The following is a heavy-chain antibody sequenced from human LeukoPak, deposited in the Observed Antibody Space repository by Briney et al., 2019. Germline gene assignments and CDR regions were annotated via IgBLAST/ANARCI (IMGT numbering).Heavy chain of an antibody. J-gene: IGHJ4*02. CDR3: ASIGSGSRSHRIDY. CDR2: ISGSGGST. V-gene: IGHV3-23*01. Sequence: GGSLRLSCAASGFTFDDYAMHWVRQAPGKGLEWVSGISGSGGSTYYADSVKGRFTISRDNSKNTLYLQMNSLRAEDTAVYYCASIGSGSRSHRIDYWGQGTLVTVSS. D-gene: IGHD3-10*01. CDR1: GFTFDDYA.